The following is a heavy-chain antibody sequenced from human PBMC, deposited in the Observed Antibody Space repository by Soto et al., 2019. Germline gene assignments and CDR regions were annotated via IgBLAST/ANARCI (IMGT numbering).Heavy chain of an antibody. CDR1: GGSLSGSY. D-gene: IGHD2-2*01. V-gene: IGHV4-34*01. Sequence: SETLSLTCAVYGGSLSGSYWSWIRPPPGKGLEWIGEINHSGSTNYHPPLKSRATISVDTSKNQSSLKLSSVTAADTAVYYCARQVPAANDSYYGMDVWGQGTTVTVSS. CDR2: INHSGST. CDR3: ARQVPAANDSYYGMDV. J-gene: IGHJ6*02.